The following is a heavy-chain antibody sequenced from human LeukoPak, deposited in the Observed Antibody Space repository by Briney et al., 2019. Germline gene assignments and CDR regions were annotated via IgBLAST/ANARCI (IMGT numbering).Heavy chain of an antibody. CDR1: GFTFSIYA. CDR2: LNEDGGYT. J-gene: IGHJ4*02. D-gene: IGHD2/OR15-2a*01. Sequence: PGGSLRLSCAASGFTFSIYAMSWVRQAPGKGLAWVSGLNEDGGYTYYADSVKGRFTISRDNSENTLYLQMDSLRAEDTAIYYCATDRGGRIVSGGKFDYWGQGTLVTVSS. V-gene: IGHV3-23*01. CDR3: ATDRGGRIVSGGKFDY.